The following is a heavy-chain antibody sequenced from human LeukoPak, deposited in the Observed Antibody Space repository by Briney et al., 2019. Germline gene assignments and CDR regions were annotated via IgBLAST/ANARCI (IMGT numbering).Heavy chain of an antibody. J-gene: IGHJ4*02. CDR3: AKAQTGTVAIQGC. Sequence: GGSLRLSCAASGFMFNKVAMSWVRQTPEKGLEWVSSITDSGGSTYYTDSVKGRFTISRDNAKSTLYLQMNSLRVEDTALYYCAKAQTGTVAIQGCWGQGTLVTVSS. D-gene: IGHD1-14*01. CDR2: ITDSGGST. CDR1: GFMFNKVA. V-gene: IGHV3-23*01.